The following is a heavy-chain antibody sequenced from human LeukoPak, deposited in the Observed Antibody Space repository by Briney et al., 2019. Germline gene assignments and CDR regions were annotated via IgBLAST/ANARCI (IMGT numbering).Heavy chain of an antibody. CDR2: IYYSGST. CDR1: GGSISSYY. D-gene: IGHD6-13*01. Sequence: SETLSLTCTVSGGSISSYYWSWIRQPPGKGLEWIAYIYYSGSTNYNPSLKSRVTISVDMSKNQFSLNLTSVTAADTAIYYRARRPVAAAGGHFDFWGQGILVTVSS. V-gene: IGHV4-59*12. J-gene: IGHJ4*02. CDR3: ARRPVAAAGGHFDF.